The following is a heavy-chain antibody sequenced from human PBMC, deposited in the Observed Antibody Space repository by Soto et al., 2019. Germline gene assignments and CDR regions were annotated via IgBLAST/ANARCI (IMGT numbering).Heavy chain of an antibody. Sequence: GESLKISCKGSGYSFTSYWIGWVRQMPGKGLEWMGIIYPGDSDTRYSPSFQGQVTISADKSISTAYLQWSSLKASDTAMYYCARMAETTVYYYGMDVWGQGTTVTVSS. V-gene: IGHV5-51*01. CDR2: IYPGDSDT. CDR1: GYSFTSYW. D-gene: IGHD4-17*01. J-gene: IGHJ6*02. CDR3: ARMAETTVYYYGMDV.